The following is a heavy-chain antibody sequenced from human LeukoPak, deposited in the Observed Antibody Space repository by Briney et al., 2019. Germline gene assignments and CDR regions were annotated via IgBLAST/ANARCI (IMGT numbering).Heavy chain of an antibody. V-gene: IGHV1-8*01. Sequence: ASVKVSCKASGYTFTSYDINWVRQATGQGLEWMGWMNPNSGNTGYAQKFQGRVTMTRNTSISTAYMELSSLRSEDTAVHYCARLYCSSTSCYFSRYHNWFDPWGQGTLVTVSS. CDR3: ARLYCSSTSCYFSRYHNWFDP. J-gene: IGHJ5*02. CDR1: GYTFTSYD. CDR2: MNPNSGNT. D-gene: IGHD2-2*01.